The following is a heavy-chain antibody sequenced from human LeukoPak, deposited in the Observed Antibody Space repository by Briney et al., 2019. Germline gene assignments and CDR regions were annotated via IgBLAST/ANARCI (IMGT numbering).Heavy chain of an antibody. CDR1: GGSISSYY. CDR2: MYTSGTT. J-gene: IGHJ5*02. D-gene: IGHD3-10*01. Sequence: SETLSLTCTVSGGSISSYYWSWIRQPSGKGLEWIGHMYTSGTTNYNPSLKSRVTMSVDTSKNQFSLKLSSVTAADTAVYYCARSVRRLYGSGRSKWFDPWGQGTLVTVSS. V-gene: IGHV4-4*07. CDR3: ARSVRRLYGSGRSKWFDP.